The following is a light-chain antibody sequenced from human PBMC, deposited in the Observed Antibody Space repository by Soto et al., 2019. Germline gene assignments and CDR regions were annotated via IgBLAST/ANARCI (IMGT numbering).Light chain of an antibody. J-gene: IGKJ1*01. CDR1: QTITNW. Sequence: GDSVTIPCRASQTITNWLAWYQQRPGKAPKLLIYDASRLESGVPLRFSASGSGTEFTLTISSLQPEDFATYYCLQDYNYPWTFGQGTKVDIK. CDR3: LQDYNYPWT. CDR2: DAS. V-gene: IGKV1-5*01.